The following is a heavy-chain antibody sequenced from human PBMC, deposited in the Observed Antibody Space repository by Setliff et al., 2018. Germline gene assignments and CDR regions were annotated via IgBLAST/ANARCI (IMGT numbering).Heavy chain of an antibody. J-gene: IGHJ4*02. D-gene: IGHD3-10*01. CDR1: GGSISSGSYY. V-gene: IGHV4-39*01. CDR2: MYYSGST. CDR3: ARHLLVQGTYHFDY. Sequence: SETLSLTCSVSGGSISSGSYYWGWIRQYPGKGLEWIGSMYYSGSTYYNPSLKGRVTLSVDTTKNQFSLKLTSMTAADAAVYFCARHLLVQGTYHFDYWGQGSPVTVSS.